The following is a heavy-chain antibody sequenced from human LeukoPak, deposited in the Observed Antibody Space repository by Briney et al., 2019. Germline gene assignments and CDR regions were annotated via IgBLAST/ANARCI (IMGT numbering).Heavy chain of an antibody. CDR2: ISSSGSTI. J-gene: IGHJ3*02. V-gene: IGHV3-48*03. D-gene: IGHD6-6*01. CDR3: ARDLSIAARGGI. CDR1: GFTFSSYE. Sequence: PGGSLRLSCAASGFTFSSYEMNWVRQAPGKRLEEVSYISSSGSTIYYADSVKGRFTISRDNAKNSLYLQMNSLRAEDTAVYYCARDLSIAARGGIWGQGTMVTVSS.